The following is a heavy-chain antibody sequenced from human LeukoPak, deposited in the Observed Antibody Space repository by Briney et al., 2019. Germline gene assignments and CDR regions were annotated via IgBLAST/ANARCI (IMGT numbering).Heavy chain of an antibody. V-gene: IGHV4-59*08. J-gene: IGHJ4*02. CDR1: GGSISSYY. Sequence: SETLSLTCTVSGGSISSYYWSWIRQPPGKGLEWIGYVFHSGSTNYHPSLKSRVTISLDTSKNQFSLKLTSVTAADTAVYYCARDSSGYYRIDYWGQGTLVTVSS. D-gene: IGHD3-22*01. CDR3: ARDSSGYYRIDY. CDR2: VFHSGST.